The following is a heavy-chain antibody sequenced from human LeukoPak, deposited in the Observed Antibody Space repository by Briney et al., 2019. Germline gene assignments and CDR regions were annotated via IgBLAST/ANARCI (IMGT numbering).Heavy chain of an antibody. D-gene: IGHD1-7*01. CDR2: INHSGST. CDR3: ARVSHSNWYYILFDY. CDR1: GGSFSGYY. V-gene: IGHV4-34*01. Sequence: SETLSLTCAAYGGSFSGYYWSWIRQPPGKGLEWIGEINHSGSTNYNPSLKSRVTISVDTSKNQFSLKLSSVTAADTAVYYCARVSHSNWYYILFDYWGQGTLVTVSS. J-gene: IGHJ4*02.